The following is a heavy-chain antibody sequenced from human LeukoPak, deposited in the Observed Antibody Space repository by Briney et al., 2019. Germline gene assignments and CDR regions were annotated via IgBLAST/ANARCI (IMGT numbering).Heavy chain of an antibody. Sequence: PGGSLRLSCTASGFTFRGYAMHWVRQAPGKGPEWVAVILYDGTNKNYADSVKGRFTSSRDNSENTLYLQMNSLRAEDTAVYYCARSLTTSWYSVDYWGQGTLVTVSS. CDR3: ARSLTTSWYSVDY. J-gene: IGHJ4*02. CDR1: GFTFRGYA. D-gene: IGHD6-13*01. V-gene: IGHV3-30-3*01. CDR2: ILYDGTNK.